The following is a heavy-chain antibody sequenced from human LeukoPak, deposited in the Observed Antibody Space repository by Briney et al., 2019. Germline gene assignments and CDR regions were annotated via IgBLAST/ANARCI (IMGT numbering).Heavy chain of an antibody. V-gene: IGHV4-59*01. D-gene: IGHD6-6*01. Sequence: SETLSLTCTVSGGSISSYYWSWIRQPPGKGLEWVGYIYCSGSTNYNPSLKSRVTISIDTSKNQFSLKLSSVTAADTAVYYCARDRFSSSSGELDYWGQGTLVTVSS. J-gene: IGHJ4*02. CDR2: IYCSGST. CDR3: ARDRFSSSSGELDY. CDR1: GGSISSYY.